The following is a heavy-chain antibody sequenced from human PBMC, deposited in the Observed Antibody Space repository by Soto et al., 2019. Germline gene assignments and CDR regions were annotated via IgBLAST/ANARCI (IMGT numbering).Heavy chain of an antibody. CDR3: ASSLGILNY. D-gene: IGHD7-27*01. CDR2: ISSSSSYI. J-gene: IGHJ4*02. CDR1: GFTFSSYS. V-gene: IGHV3-21*01. Sequence: PGGSLRLSCAASGFTFSSYSMSWVRQAPGKGLEWVSSISSSSSYIYYADSVKGRFTISRDNAKNSLYLQMNSLRAEDTAVYYCASSLGILNYWGQGTLVTVSS.